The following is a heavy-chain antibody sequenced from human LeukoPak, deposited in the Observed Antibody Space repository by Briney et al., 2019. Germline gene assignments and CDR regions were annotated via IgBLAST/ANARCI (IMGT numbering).Heavy chain of an antibody. D-gene: IGHD6-13*01. Sequence: GGSMRLSCAASGFTFSDYYMSWIRQAPGKGLECVSYISSSGNTTYHADSVKGRFTISRDNAKNSLYLQMSSLRAEDTAVYYCARDGGSSWYFDYWGQGTLVTVSS. V-gene: IGHV3-11*04. CDR3: ARDGGSSWYFDY. CDR1: GFTFSDYY. CDR2: ISSSGNTT. J-gene: IGHJ4*02.